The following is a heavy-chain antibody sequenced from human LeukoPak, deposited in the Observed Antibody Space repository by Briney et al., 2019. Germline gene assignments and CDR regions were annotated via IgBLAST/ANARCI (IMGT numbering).Heavy chain of an antibody. D-gene: IGHD1-26*01. Sequence: SETLSLTCTVSGGSISSYYWSWIRQPPGKGLEWIGYIYYSGSTNYNPSLKSRVTISVDTSKNQFSLKLSSVTAADTAVYYCARARGGSYTYFDYWGQGTLVTVSS. V-gene: IGHV4-59*01. CDR2: IYYSGST. CDR3: ARARGGSYTYFDY. CDR1: GGSISSYY. J-gene: IGHJ4*02.